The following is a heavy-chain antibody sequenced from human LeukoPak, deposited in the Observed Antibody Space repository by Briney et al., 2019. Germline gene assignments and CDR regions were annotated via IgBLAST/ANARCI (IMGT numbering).Heavy chain of an antibody. CDR1: GFTLSSYA. Sequence: GGSLRLSCAASGFTLSSYAMSWVRQAPGKGLEWVPAISGSGGSTYYADSVKGRFTISRDNSKNTLYLQMNSLRAEDTAVYYCAKDGYCSSTSCSPGFDYWGQGTLVIVSS. CDR3: AKDGYCSSTSCSPGFDY. D-gene: IGHD2-2*03. CDR2: ISGSGGST. V-gene: IGHV3-23*01. J-gene: IGHJ4*02.